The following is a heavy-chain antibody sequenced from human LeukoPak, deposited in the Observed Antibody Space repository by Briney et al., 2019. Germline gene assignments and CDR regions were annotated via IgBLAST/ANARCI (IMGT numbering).Heavy chain of an antibody. CDR3: AKDPLSGSYNWFDP. CDR2: ISGSGGST. J-gene: IGHJ5*02. V-gene: IGHV3-23*01. CDR1: GFAFSTYS. D-gene: IGHD1-26*01. Sequence: PGGSLRLSCAASGFAFSTYSMNWVRQAPGKGLEWVSAISGSGGSTYYADSVKGRFTISRDNSKNTLYPQMNSLRAEDTAVYYCAKDPLSGSYNWFDPWGQGTLVTVSS.